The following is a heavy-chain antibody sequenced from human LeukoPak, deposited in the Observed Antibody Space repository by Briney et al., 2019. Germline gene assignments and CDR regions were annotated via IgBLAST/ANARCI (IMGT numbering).Heavy chain of an antibody. V-gene: IGHV4-59*01. J-gene: IGHJ4*02. CDR2: IYYSGST. CDR3: ARLAHGRHDY. Sequence: PSETLSLTCTVSGGSISSYYWSWIRQPPGKGLEWIGYIYYSGSTNYNPSLKSRVTISVDTSKNQFSLKLNSVTAADTAMYYCARLAHGRHDYWGQGTLVTVSS. CDR1: GGSISSYY.